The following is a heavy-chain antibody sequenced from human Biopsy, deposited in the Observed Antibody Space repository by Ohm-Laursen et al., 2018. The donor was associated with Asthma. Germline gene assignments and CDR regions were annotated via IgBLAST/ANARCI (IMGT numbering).Heavy chain of an antibody. D-gene: IGHD4-17*01. J-gene: IGHJ4*02. V-gene: IGHV3-30*18. CDR3: AKDAHDYVSLIVSPQKNGIES. CDR2: ISYDGSKK. CDR1: KFSFSNFG. Sequence: SLRLSCTATKFSFSNFGMHWVRQAPGKGLEWVAFISYDGSKKFITDSMKGRLSISRDNSKNTLFLQMGRLRPDDTALYYCAKDAHDYVSLIVSPQKNGIESWGQGTLVTVSS.